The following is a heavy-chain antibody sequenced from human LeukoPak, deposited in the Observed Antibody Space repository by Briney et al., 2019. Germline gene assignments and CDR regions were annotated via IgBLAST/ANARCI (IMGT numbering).Heavy chain of an antibody. CDR1: GYTFTSYG. D-gene: IGHD4-23*01. Sequence: ASVKVSCKASGYTFTSYGISWARQAPGQGLEWMGWISAYNGNTNYAQKLQGRVTMTTDTSTSTAYMELRSLRSDDTAVYYCARDSSTPMTTVVPFDYWGQGTLVTVSS. CDR2: ISAYNGNT. V-gene: IGHV1-18*01. CDR3: ARDSSTPMTTVVPFDY. J-gene: IGHJ4*02.